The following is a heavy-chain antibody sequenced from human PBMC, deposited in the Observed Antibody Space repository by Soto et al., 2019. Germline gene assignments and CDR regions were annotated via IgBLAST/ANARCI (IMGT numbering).Heavy chain of an antibody. CDR1: GGSISSSSYY. CDR3: ARDLGWYFDY. D-gene: IGHD2-15*01. Sequence: QLQLQESGPGLVKPSETLSLTCTVSGGSISSSSYYWGWIRQPPGKGLEWIGSIYYSGSTYYNPSLKSRVTMSVDASTNRFSLTLGCVTAADTAVYYCARDLGWYFDYWGQGTLVTVSS. CDR2: IYYSGST. V-gene: IGHV4-39*02. J-gene: IGHJ4*02.